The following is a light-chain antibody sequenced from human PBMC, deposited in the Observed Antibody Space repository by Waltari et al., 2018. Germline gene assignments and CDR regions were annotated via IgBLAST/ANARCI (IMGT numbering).Light chain of an antibody. CDR2: HAS. CDR3: QPYVTFPAT. J-gene: IGKJ1*01. V-gene: IGKV3-20*01. Sequence: EIVLTQSPGTRSLSPGERATLSCRASQSVRWFLAWYQQKPGQAPRLLLYHASSRATGTPDRFSGRGSGKDPSLTISRLAPEDFAVYYCQPYVTFPATSGQGTKLEIK. CDR1: QSVRWF.